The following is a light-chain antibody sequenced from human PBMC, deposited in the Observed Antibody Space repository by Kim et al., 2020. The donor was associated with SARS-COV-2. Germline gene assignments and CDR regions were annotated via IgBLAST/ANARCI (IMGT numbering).Light chain of an antibody. CDR3: QSYDSSLSGSYV. CDR1: SSNIGAGYD. Sequence: QPVLTQPPSVSGAPGQRVTISCTGSSSNIGAGYDVHWYQQLPGTAPKLLIYANSNRPSGVPDRFSGSKSGTSASLAITGLQAEDEADYYCQSYDSSLSGSYVFGTGTKVTVL. J-gene: IGLJ1*01. CDR2: ANS. V-gene: IGLV1-40*01.